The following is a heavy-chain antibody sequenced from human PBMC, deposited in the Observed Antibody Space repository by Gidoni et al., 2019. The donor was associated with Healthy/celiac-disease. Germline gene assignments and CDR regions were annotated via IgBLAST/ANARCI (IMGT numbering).Heavy chain of an antibody. CDR1: GFPFSSYA. J-gene: IGHJ4*02. V-gene: IGHV3-23*01. D-gene: IGHD1-1*01. CDR2: ISGSGGST. Sequence: EVQLLESGGGLVQPGGSLRLSCAASGFPFSSYAMSWVRQAPGKGLEWVSAISGSGGSTYYADSVKGRFTIARDNSKNTLYLQMNSLRAEETAVYYCAKDMRPYGIDYFDYWGQGTLVTASS. CDR3: AKDMRPYGIDYFDY.